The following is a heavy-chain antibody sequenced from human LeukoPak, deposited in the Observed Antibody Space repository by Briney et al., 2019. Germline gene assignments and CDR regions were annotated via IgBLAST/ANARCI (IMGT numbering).Heavy chain of an antibody. V-gene: IGHV3-33*08. D-gene: IGHD2-2*01. J-gene: IGHJ4*02. Sequence: GGSLRLSCAASGFSFSSYEMNWVRQAPGKGLDWVALIWYDGSNKYYADSVKGRFTISRDNSKNTLYLQMNSLRAEDTAVYYCARDQGCTSTNCYSLFFHYWGQGTLVTVSS. CDR3: ARDQGCTSTNCYSLFFHY. CDR1: GFSFSSYE. CDR2: IWYDGSNK.